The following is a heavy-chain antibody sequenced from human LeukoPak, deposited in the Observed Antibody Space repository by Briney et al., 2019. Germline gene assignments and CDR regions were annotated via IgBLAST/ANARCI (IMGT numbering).Heavy chain of an antibody. CDR2: ISSSGSTI. CDR3: ARDLSGGNSNYYYMDV. J-gene: IGHJ6*03. Sequence: SGGSLRLSCAASGFIFNNYAMHWVRQAPGKGLEWVSYISSSGSTIYYADSVKGRFTISRDNAKNSLYLQMNSLRAEDTAVYYCARDLSGGNSNYYYMDVWGKGTTVTVSS. V-gene: IGHV3-48*04. CDR1: GFIFNNYA. D-gene: IGHD4-23*01.